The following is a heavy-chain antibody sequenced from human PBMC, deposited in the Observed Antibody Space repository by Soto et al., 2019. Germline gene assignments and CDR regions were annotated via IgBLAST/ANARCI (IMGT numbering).Heavy chain of an antibody. J-gene: IGHJ4*02. V-gene: IGHV1-18*01. D-gene: IGHD3-10*01. CDR3: ARGVEGLLWFGELTGPFDY. Sequence: ASVKVSCKAPGYTFTSYGISWVRQAPGQGLEWMGWISAYNGNTNYAQKLQGRVTVTTDTSTSTAYMELRSLRSDDTAVYYCARGVEGLLWFGELTGPFDYWGQGTLVTVSS. CDR1: GYTFTSYG. CDR2: ISAYNGNT.